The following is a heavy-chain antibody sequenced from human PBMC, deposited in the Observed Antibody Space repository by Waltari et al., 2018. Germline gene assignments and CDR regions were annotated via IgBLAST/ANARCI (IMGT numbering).Heavy chain of an antibody. CDR1: GGPFPSDR. CDR2: IMPDISET. J-gene: IGHJ6*03. Sequence: QVQLVPSGAEAKKPGSSVRVSCRASGGPFPSDRVNWVRQAPGKGLEWMGRIMPDISETKYAVKFQGRITITADKSTGTVYMELSSLRSDDTAVYYCAGGDGGYYYYKMDVWGQGTTVTVSS. CDR3: AGGDGGYYYYKMDV. V-gene: IGHV1-69*02. D-gene: IGHD3-10*01.